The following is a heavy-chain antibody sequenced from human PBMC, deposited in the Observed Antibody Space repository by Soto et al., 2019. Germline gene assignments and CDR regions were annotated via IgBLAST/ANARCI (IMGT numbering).Heavy chain of an antibody. V-gene: IGHV1-58*01. CDR3: AARSYSSSVYGY. CDR2: IVVGSGNT. CDR1: GFTFTSSA. D-gene: IGHD6-13*01. J-gene: IGHJ4*02. Sequence: QMQLVQSGPEVKKPGTSVKVSCKASGFTFTSSAVQWVRQARGQRLEWIGWIVVGSGNTNYAQKFQERVTITREMSTSTAYMELSSLRSEDTAVYYWAARSYSSSVYGYWCQGTLVTVSS.